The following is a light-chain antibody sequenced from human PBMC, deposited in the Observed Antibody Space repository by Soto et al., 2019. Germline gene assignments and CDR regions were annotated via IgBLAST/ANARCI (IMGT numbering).Light chain of an antibody. CDR2: ESS. CDR3: QQYSSYSWT. J-gene: IGKJ1*01. Sequence: DIQITHSPSTLSASEVDRVTITFRASEIIGNWLAWYQQKSGKAPNLLIHESSNLEDVVPSRFSGRGAGTKFTLTISSLQPDDFATYYCQQYSSYSWTFGQGTKVE. V-gene: IGKV1-5*03. CDR1: EIIGNW.